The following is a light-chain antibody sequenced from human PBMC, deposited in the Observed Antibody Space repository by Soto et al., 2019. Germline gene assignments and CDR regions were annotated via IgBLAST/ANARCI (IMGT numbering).Light chain of an antibody. CDR3: EQRSTWPRS. CDR2: DAS. CDR1: QSVISSY. V-gene: IGKV3-11*01. Sequence: HSWRASQSVISSYLTWYQQKPGQAPRLLIYDASNRATGIPARFSGSGSGTDFNLTMRSLEPGDLAVYYCEQRSTWPRSVGGGTKLDIK. J-gene: IGKJ2*04.